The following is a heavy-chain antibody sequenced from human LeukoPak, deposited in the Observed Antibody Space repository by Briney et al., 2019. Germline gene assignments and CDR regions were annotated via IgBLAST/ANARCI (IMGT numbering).Heavy chain of an antibody. Sequence: SETLSLTCTVSGGSISSYYWSWIRQPAGKGLEWIGRIYTSGSTNYNPSLTSRVTMSVDTSKNQFSLKLTSVTAADTAVYYCARDRCNSTTCASRGAFDLWGQGTMVTVS. V-gene: IGHV4-4*07. CDR2: IYTSGST. CDR3: ARDRCNSTTCASRGAFDL. CDR1: GGSISSYY. J-gene: IGHJ3*01. D-gene: IGHD2-2*01.